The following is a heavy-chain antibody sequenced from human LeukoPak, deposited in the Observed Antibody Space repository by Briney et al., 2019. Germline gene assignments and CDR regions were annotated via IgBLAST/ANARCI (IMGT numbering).Heavy chain of an antibody. CDR3: ARRRGDPEYYYDSRGYYQFDY. D-gene: IGHD3-22*01. CDR1: GGSIRRYY. V-gene: IGHV4-59*08. CDR2: IYYSGST. J-gene: IGHJ4*02. Sequence: SESLSLTCTVCGGSIRRYYWSWIRQPPGKELEWIGYIYYSGSTNYNPSLKSRVTISVDTSKNQFSLKLSSVTAADTAVYYCARRRGDPEYYYDSRGYYQFDYWGQGTLVTVSS.